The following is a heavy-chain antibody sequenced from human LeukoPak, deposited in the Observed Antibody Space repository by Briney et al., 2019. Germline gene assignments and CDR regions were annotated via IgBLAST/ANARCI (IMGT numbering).Heavy chain of an antibody. CDR3: ARTYYYDSSGYYYSDY. Sequence: KPSETLSLXCAVYGGSFSGYYWSWIRQPPGKELEWIGEINHSGSTYYNPSLKSRVTISVDTSKNQFSLKLSSVTAADTAVYYCARTYYYDSSGYYYSDYWGQGTLVTVSS. CDR2: INHSGST. D-gene: IGHD3-22*01. J-gene: IGHJ4*02. V-gene: IGHV4-34*01. CDR1: GGSFSGYY.